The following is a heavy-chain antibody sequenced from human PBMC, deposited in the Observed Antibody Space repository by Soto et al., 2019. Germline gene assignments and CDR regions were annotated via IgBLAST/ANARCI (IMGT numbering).Heavy chain of an antibody. CDR2: ISWNSGSI. CDR1: GFTFDDYA. Sequence: PGGSLRLSCAASGFTFDDYAMHWVRQAPGKGLEWVSGISWNSGSIGYADSVKGRFTISRDNAKNSLYLQMNSLRAEDTALYYCAKRSQRWLQTGYFDYWGQGTLVTVSS. D-gene: IGHD1-26*01. CDR3: AKRSQRWLQTGYFDY. V-gene: IGHV3-9*01. J-gene: IGHJ4*02.